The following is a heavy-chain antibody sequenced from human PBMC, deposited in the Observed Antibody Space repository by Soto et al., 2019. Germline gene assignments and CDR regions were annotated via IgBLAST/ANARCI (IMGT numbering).Heavy chain of an antibody. J-gene: IGHJ6*02. Sequence: PSEPLSLTCTVSGDSVSSRNYYLGWVRHPPGKGLEWIGSIYYGWSTFYNPSLKSRVTISVDTSKNQFFLRLSVVTAADTAVYSCSNTDSHYQAMVVWAQGTTVTVSS. D-gene: IGHD7-27*01. V-gene: IGHV4-39*01. CDR3: SNTDSHYQAMVV. CDR2: IYYGWST. CDR1: GDSVSSRNYY.